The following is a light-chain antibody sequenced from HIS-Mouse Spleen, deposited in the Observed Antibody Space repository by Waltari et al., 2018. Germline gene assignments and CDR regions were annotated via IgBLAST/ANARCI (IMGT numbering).Light chain of an antibody. V-gene: IGLV1-47*01. Sequence: QSVLTHPPSASATPGQRVTIPCSGSSSNIGSNYVYWYQQLPGTAPKLLIYRNNQRPSGVPDRFSGSKSGTSASLAISGLRSEDEADYYCAAWDDSLSGPWVFGGGTKLTVL. CDR3: AAWDDSLSGPWV. CDR1: SSNIGSNY. J-gene: IGLJ3*02. CDR2: RNN.